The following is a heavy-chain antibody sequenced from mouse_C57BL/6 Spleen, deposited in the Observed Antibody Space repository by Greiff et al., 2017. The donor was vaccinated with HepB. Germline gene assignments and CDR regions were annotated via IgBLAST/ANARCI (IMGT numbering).Heavy chain of an antibody. CDR2: IYPGSGST. D-gene: IGHD2-1*01. CDR1: GYTFTSYW. V-gene: IGHV1-55*01. J-gene: IGHJ3*01. Sequence: QVQLKQPGAELVKPGASVKMSCKASGYTFTSYWITWVKQRPGQGLEWIGDIYPGSGSTNYNEKFKSKATLTVDTSSSTAYMQLSSLTSEDSAVYYCARGGLYGNYVGWFAYWGQGTLVTVSA. CDR3: ARGGLYGNYVGWFAY.